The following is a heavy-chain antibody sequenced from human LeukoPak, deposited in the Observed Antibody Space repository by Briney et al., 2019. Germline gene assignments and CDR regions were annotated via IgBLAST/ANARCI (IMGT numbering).Heavy chain of an antibody. CDR3: ASHYGSGFGY. CDR1: GGSISSYY. CDR2: IYYSGTT. J-gene: IGHJ4*02. Sequence: SETLSLTCTVSGGSISSYYWSWIRQPPGKGLEWIGYIYYSGTTNYNPSLKSRVTISVDTSKNHFSLKLTSVTAADTAVYYCASHYGSGFGYWGQGTLVTVS. V-gene: IGHV4-59*08. D-gene: IGHD3-10*01.